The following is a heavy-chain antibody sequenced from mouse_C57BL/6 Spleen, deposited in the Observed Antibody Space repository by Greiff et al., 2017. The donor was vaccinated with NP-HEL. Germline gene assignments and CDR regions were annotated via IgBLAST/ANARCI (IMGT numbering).Heavy chain of an antibody. CDR1: GYAFTNYL. J-gene: IGHJ2*01. CDR3: ARHLTDFDY. Sequence: QVQLKESGAELVRPGTSVKVSCKASGYAFTNYLIEWVKQRPGQGLEWIGVINPGSGGTNYNEKFKGKATLTADKSSSTAYMQLSSLTSEDSAVYFCARHLTDFDYWGQGTTLTVSS. D-gene: IGHD4-1*01. V-gene: IGHV1-54*01. CDR2: INPGSGGT.